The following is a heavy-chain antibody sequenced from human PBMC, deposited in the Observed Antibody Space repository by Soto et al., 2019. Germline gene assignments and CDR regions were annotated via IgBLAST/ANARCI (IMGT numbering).Heavy chain of an antibody. J-gene: IGHJ4*02. V-gene: IGHV3-23*01. CDR1: GFLFRSFA. CDR3: AKDRLWFGRATEDY. Sequence: EVQLLESGGGLVQPGGSLRLSCAGSGFLFRSFAMSWVRQAPGKGLEWVSGISDTGHTYYADSVMGRFTISRDNSENTLYLQMTALRAEGTATYFCAKDRLWFGRATEDYWGQGILVTVSS. CDR2: ISDTGHT. D-gene: IGHD3-10*01.